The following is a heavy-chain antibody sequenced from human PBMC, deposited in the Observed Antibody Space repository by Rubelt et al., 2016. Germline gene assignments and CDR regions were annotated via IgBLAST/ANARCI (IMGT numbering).Heavy chain of an antibody. J-gene: IGHJ4*02. Sequence: QVQLQQWGAGLLKPSETLSLTCAVYGGSFSGYYWSWIRQPPGKGLEWIGEINHSGSTNYNPSLKSRGTISVDTSKNQFSLKLSSVTAADTAVYYCARGIRFLEWLPNDLNQDYWGQGTLVTVSS. CDR1: GGSFSGYY. CDR2: INHSGST. V-gene: IGHV4-34*01. CDR3: ARGIRFLEWLPNDLNQDY. D-gene: IGHD3-3*01.